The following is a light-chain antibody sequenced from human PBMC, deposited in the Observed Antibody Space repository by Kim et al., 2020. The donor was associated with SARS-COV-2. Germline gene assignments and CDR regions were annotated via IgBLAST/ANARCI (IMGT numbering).Light chain of an antibody. J-gene: IGLJ3*02. V-gene: IGLV2-14*03. CDR2: DVP. Sequence: GQSITISCTPTSCDVGANDYVSGFQQHPGRAPKVVIFDVPERPSWVSSRFSDSKSGNTASLTISGLQAEDEADYYCVSFTTLDTWVFGGGTQLTVL. CDR3: VSFTTLDTWV. CDR1: SCDVGANDY.